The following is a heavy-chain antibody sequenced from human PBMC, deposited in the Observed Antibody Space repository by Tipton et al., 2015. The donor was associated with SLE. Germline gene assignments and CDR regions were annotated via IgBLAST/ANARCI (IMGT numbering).Heavy chain of an antibody. CDR2: MSGAGGSS. J-gene: IGHJ1*01. CDR3: ARGRGHSGYDLPVV. Sequence: SLRLSCAASGFSFSSYGMSWVRQAPEKGLEWVSGMSGAGGSSYYADSVKGRFRISRDNSERRMYLYMKRLTVADTAIYYCARGRGHSGYDLPVVWGQGSPVTVSS. CDR1: GFSFSSYG. D-gene: IGHD5-12*01. V-gene: IGHV3-23*01.